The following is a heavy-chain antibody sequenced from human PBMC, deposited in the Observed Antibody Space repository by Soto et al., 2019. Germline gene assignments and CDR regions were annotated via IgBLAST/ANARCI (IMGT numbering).Heavy chain of an antibody. D-gene: IGHD5-12*01. V-gene: IGHV1-18*01. CDR3: ARGTSGYDYGLFDF. CDR1: GYTFTKYG. J-gene: IGHJ4*02. Sequence: VPLVQSGGEVRKPGASVTVSCRASGYTFTKYGISWVRQAPGQGVEWMGWISADNDNSNYAQNHPGRVTMTTETSTSTAYWQLRSLRSDDTAVYFCARGTSGYDYGLFDFWGQGTLVTGSS. CDR2: ISADNDNS.